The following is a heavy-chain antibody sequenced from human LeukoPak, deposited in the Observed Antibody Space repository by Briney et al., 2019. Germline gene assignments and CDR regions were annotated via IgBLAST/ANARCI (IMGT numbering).Heavy chain of an antibody. CDR3: ASPTTGYSSSWPRNYYYYMDV. CDR2: ITHSGST. D-gene: IGHD6-13*01. Sequence: SETLSLTCAVYGGSFSGYDWSWIRQPQGKGLEWIGEITHSGSTNYNPSLKSRVTISVDTSKNQFSLKLSSVTAADTAVYYCASPTTGYSSSWPRNYYYYMDVWGKGTTVTVSS. CDR1: GGSFSGYD. V-gene: IGHV4-34*01. J-gene: IGHJ6*03.